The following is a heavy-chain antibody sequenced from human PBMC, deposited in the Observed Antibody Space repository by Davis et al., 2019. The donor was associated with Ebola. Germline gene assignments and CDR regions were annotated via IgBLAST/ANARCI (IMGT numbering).Heavy chain of an antibody. CDR2: ISYDGSNK. J-gene: IGHJ4*02. D-gene: IGHD1-26*01. V-gene: IGHV3-30*14. CDR3: ARASVRAGVY. CDR1: GFTFSSYA. Sequence: GSLRLSCAASGFTFSSYAMHWVRQAPGKGLEWVAVISYDGSNKYYTDSVKGRFTISRDNSKNTLYLQMNSLRAEDTAVYYCARASVRAGVYWGQGTLVTVSS.